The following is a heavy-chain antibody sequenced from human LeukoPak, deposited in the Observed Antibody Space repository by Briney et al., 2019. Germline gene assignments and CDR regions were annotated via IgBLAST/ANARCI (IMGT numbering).Heavy chain of an antibody. J-gene: IGHJ4*02. V-gene: IGHV3-74*01. CDR1: GFGFSVYW. CDR3: ARVPTNSYGFGQ. Sequence: RGSPRLSCAASGFGFSVYWMHWVRQAPGKGLVWVAHINEDGTSASHADSVKGRFTISRDNAKTTLYLQMNSLTVEDTAVYYCARVPTNSYGFGQWGQGSLVTVSS. CDR2: INEDGTSA. D-gene: IGHD5-18*01.